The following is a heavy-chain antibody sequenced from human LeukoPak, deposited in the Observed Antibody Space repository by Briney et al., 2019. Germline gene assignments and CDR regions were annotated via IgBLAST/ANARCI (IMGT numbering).Heavy chain of an antibody. Sequence: SETLSLTCAVHGGSFSGFYWTWRRQTPGKGGGWMGEIFDGGRTNYNPSLKSRVTISGDTSKNQFSLKLSSVTAADTAVYYCARGLGEGYPDYWGQGTLVTVSP. V-gene: IGHV4-34*01. CDR1: GGSFSGFY. J-gene: IGHJ4*02. CDR2: IFDGGRT. D-gene: IGHD5-24*01. CDR3: ARGLGEGYPDY.